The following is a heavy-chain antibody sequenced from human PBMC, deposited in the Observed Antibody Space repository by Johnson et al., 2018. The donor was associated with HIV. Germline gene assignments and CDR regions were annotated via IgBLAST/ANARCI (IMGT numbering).Heavy chain of an antibody. CDR1: GFTFDDYA. CDR2: ISWDGGST. D-gene: IGHD5-24*01. CDR3: ARDGPWLQSQRDAFDI. V-gene: IGHV3-43D*03. J-gene: IGHJ3*02. Sequence: VESGGVVVQPGGSLRLSCAASGFTFDDYAMHWVRQAPGKGLEWVSLISWDGGSTYYADSVKGRFTISRDNSKNSLYLQMNSLRAEDTALYYCARDGPWLQSQRDAFDIWGQGTMVTVSS.